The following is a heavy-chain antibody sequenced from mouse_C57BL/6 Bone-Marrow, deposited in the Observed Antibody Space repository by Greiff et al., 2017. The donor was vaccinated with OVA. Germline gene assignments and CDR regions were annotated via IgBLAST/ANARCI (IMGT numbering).Heavy chain of an antibody. V-gene: IGHV6-3*01. D-gene: IGHD2-4*01. CDR1: GFTFSNYW. J-gene: IGHJ2*01. CDR3: TDYYDYDKGAFDD. Sequence: EVKLMESGGGLVQPGGSMKLSCVASGFTFSNYWMNWVRQSPEKGLEWVAQIRLKSDNYATHYAVSVKGRFTITRDDSKSSVYLQMNNLRAEDTGIYYSTDYYDYDKGAFDDGGQGTTLTVSS. CDR2: IRLKSDNYAT.